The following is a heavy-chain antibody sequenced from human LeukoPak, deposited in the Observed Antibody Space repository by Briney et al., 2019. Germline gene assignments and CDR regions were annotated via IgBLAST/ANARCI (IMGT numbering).Heavy chain of an antibody. Sequence: GGSLRLSCAASGFIFSSYGMSWVRQAPGKGLEWVSAISGSGGSTYYADSVKGRFTISRDNSKNTLYLQMNSLRAEDTAVYYCAREERGGSYFYYYYYMDVWGKGTTVTISS. D-gene: IGHD1-26*01. V-gene: IGHV3-23*01. CDR3: AREERGGSYFYYYYYMDV. J-gene: IGHJ6*03. CDR1: GFIFSSYG. CDR2: ISGSGGST.